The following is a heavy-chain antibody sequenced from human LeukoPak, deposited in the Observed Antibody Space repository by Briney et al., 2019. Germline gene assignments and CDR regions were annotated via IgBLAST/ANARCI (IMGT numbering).Heavy chain of an antibody. CDR1: GYTFTSYG. J-gene: IGHJ4*02. CDR3: ASRGGYSSSSPLEY. CDR2: ISAYNVNT. D-gene: IGHD6-6*01. Sequence: ASVKVSCKASGYTFTSYGISWVRQAPRQGLEWMGGISAYNVNTNYAQKPQGRVTMTTDTSTSTAYMELRSLISDDRAVYYCASRGGYSSSSPLEYWGQGNLVTVSS. V-gene: IGHV1-18*01.